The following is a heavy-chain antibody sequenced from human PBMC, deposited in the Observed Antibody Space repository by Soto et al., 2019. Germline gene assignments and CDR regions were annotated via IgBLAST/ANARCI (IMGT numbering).Heavy chain of an antibody. CDR2: IYYSGST. CDR1: GGSISSYY. J-gene: IGHJ6*02. V-gene: IGHV4-59*01. D-gene: IGHD5-12*01. Sequence: PSETLSLTCTVSGGSISSYYWSRIRQPPGKGLEWIGYIYYSGSTNYNPSLKSRVTISVDTSKNQFSLKLSSVTAADTAIYHCARALTAYDPIGMDVWGQGTTVTVSS. CDR3: ARALTAYDPIGMDV.